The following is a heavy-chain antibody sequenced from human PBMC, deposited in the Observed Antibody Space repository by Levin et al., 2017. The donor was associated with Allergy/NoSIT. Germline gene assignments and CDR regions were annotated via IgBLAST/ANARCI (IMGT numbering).Heavy chain of an antibody. Sequence: PGGSLRLSCKGSGYSFTSHWIGWVRQMPGKGLEWMGIIYPGDSDTRYSPSFQGQVTISADKSISTAYLQWSSLKASDTAMYYCARQGYYYGLGSYFKDNWFDPWGQGTLVTVSS. CDR2: IYPGDSDT. D-gene: IGHD3-10*01. CDR1: GYSFTSHW. J-gene: IGHJ5*02. V-gene: IGHV5-51*01. CDR3: ARQGYYYGLGSYFKDNWFDP.